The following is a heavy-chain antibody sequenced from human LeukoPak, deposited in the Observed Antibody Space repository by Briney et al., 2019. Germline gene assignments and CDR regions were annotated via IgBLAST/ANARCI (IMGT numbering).Heavy chain of an antibody. J-gene: IGHJ4*02. D-gene: IGHD3-10*01. CDR1: GGTFSSYA. Sequence: GASVKVSCKASGGTFSSYAISWVRQAPGQGLEWMGRIIPILGIANYAQKFQARVTITADKSTSTAYMELSSLRSEDTAVYYCARSRGPGGYFDYWGQGTLVTVSS. CDR3: ARSRGPGGYFDY. CDR2: IIPILGIA. V-gene: IGHV1-69*04.